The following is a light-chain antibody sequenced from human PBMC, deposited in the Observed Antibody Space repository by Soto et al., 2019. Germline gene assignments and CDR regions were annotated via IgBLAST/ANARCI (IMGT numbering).Light chain of an antibody. V-gene: IGKV3-15*01. CDR2: GAS. CDR1: QSVSSH. CDR3: QQYNKWPRT. J-gene: IGKJ1*01. Sequence: EIVLTHSPGTLPFSPVDRATLSSLASQSVSSHLAWYQQKPGQAPRLLIYGASTRATGIPARFSGSGSGTEFTLTISSLQSEDFAVYYCQQYNKWPRTFGQGTKVDIK.